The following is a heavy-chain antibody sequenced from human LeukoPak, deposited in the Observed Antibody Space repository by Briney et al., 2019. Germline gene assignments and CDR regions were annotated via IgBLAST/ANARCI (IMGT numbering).Heavy chain of an antibody. J-gene: IGHJ6*02. CDR3: ARDLLWRGMVVTELYYYGMDV. D-gene: IGHD2-21*02. CDR1: GFTFSNAW. CDR2: IKSKTDGGTT. Sequence: GGSLRLSCAASGFTFSNAWMSWVRQAPGKGLEWVGRIKSKTDGGTTDYAAPVKGRFTISRDNAKNSLYLQMNSLRAEDTAVYYCARDLLWRGMVVTELYYYGMDVWGQGTTVTVSS. V-gene: IGHV3-15*01.